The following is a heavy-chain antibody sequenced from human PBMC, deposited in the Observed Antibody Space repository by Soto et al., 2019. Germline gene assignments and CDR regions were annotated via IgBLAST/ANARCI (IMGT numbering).Heavy chain of an antibody. Sequence: SGPTLVNPTQTLTLTCTFSGFSLSTSGVGVGWIRQPPGKALEWLALIYWDDYKRYSPSLKSRLTITKDTSKNQVVLTMTNMDPVDTATYYCAHRLGRGPGRGPIAAHFDYWGQGTLVLVSS. V-gene: IGHV2-5*02. CDR3: AHRLGRGPGRGPIAAHFDY. J-gene: IGHJ4*02. D-gene: IGHD3-10*01. CDR2: IYWDDYK. CDR1: GFSLSTSGVG.